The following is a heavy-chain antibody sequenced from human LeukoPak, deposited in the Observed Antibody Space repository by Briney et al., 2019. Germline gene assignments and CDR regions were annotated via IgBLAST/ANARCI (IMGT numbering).Heavy chain of an antibody. D-gene: IGHD3-22*01. CDR1: GYTFTSYA. V-gene: IGHV1-3*01. Sequence: ASVTVSCTASGYTFTSYAMHWVRQAPGQRLEWMGWINAGNGNTKYSQKFQGRVTITRDTSASTAYMELSSLRSEDTAVYYCARAYYDSSSLDYWGQGTLVTVSS. J-gene: IGHJ4*02. CDR2: INAGNGNT. CDR3: ARAYYDSSSLDY.